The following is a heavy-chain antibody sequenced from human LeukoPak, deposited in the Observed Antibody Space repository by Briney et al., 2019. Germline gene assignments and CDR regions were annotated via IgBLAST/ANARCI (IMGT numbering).Heavy chain of an antibody. V-gene: IGHV4-59*01. D-gene: IGHD3-3*01. CDR2: IYYTGDT. CDR1: GGSITDYY. Sequence: SETLSLTCTVSGGSITDYYWGWIRQPPGKGLEWIGYIYYTGDTIDNPSLNSRLTMSLDTSKSQFSLKSNFVTAADTALYYCARVTDYDFWSGRQGGAFDLWGHGTLVTVSS. J-gene: IGHJ3*01. CDR3: ARVTDYDFWSGRQGGAFDL.